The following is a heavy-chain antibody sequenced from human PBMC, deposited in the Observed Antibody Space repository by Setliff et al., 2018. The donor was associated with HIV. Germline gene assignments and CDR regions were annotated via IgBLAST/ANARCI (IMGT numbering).Heavy chain of an antibody. CDR3: ARVVWTAAAGTLDYHYYGLDV. D-gene: IGHD6-13*01. V-gene: IGHV4-34*01. CDR1: GASLSGYY. Sequence: TSETLSLTCAVYGASLSGYYWSWIRQPPGKGLEWIGEINYSGTTNYNPSLKSRVTISVDTSKKQFSLKVRSVTAADAAVYFRARVVWTAAAGTLDYHYYGLDVWGQGTTVTVS. CDR2: INYSGTT. J-gene: IGHJ6*02.